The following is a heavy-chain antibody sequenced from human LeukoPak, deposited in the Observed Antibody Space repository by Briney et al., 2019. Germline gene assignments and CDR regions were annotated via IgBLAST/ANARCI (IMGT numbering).Heavy chain of an antibody. V-gene: IGHV4-59*05. CDR3: VRQDSSGWYGLNGY. CDR1: GGSISSYY. Sequence: SETLSLTCTVSGGSISSYYWSWIRQPPGKGLEWIGSIYHSGSTYYNPSLKSRVTISVDTSKNQFSLKLNSVTAADTAVYYCVRQDSSGWYGLNGYWGQGTLVTVSS. CDR2: IYHSGST. J-gene: IGHJ4*02. D-gene: IGHD6-19*01.